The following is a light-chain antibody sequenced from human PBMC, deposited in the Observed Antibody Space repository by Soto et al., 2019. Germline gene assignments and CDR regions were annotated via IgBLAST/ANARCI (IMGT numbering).Light chain of an antibody. CDR3: QQYYGIPLT. Sequence: DIVMTQSPDPLAVSLGERATINCKSSRSLLHDSNKENFLAWYQKKPGQPPKLLFYWASTRESGVPERFSGSGSETDFTLTISSLRAEDVAVYYCQQYYGIPLTFGGGTKVDIK. V-gene: IGKV4-1*01. CDR2: WAS. J-gene: IGKJ4*01. CDR1: RSLLHDSNKENF.